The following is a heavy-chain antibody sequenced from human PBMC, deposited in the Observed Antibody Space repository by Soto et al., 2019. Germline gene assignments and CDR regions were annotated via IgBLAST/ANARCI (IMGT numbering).Heavy chain of an antibody. V-gene: IGHV3-30-3*01. D-gene: IGHD1-26*01. Sequence: GGSLRLSCTASGFTFSGYALHWVRQAPGKGLEWVAILSSDGDNNYYADSVQGRFTISRDNSKNTLFLQMNSLRAEDTAVYYCARGAEAPYFASPFDYWGQGTLVTV. CDR1: GFTFSGYA. CDR3: ARGAEAPYFASPFDY. CDR2: LSSDGDNN. J-gene: IGHJ4*02.